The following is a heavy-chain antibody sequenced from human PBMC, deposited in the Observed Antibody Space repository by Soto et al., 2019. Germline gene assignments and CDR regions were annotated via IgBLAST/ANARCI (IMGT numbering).Heavy chain of an antibody. CDR3: AKDLTVTTGYFDY. CDR1: GFTFSSYG. V-gene: IGHV3-30*18. Sequence: QVQLVESGGGVVQPGRSLRLSCAASGFTFSSYGMHWVRQAPGKGLEWVAVISYDGSNKYYADSVKGRFTIYRDNSKNTLYLQMNSLRAEDTAVYYCAKDLTVTTGYFDYWGQGTLVTVSS. CDR2: ISYDGSNK. J-gene: IGHJ4*02. D-gene: IGHD4-4*01.